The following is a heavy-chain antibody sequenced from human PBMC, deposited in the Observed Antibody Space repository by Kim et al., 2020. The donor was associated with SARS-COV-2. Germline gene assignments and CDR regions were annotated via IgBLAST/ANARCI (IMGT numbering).Heavy chain of an antibody. J-gene: IGHJ1*01. Sequence: SETLSLTCTVSGGFTRYYYWSWIRQPPGKGLEWIGYINDGGKNKCDPSLKSRVTISLDTSKNQFYLKLSSVTAADTAIYFCARYLEGGWGYGRWGRGTL. D-gene: IGHD3-10*01. V-gene: IGHV4-59*01. CDR3: ARYLEGGWGYGR. CDR1: GGFTRYYY. CDR2: INDGGKN.